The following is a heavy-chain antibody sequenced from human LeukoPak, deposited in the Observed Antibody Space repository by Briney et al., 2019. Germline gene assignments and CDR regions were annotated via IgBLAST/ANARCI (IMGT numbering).Heavy chain of an antibody. CDR3: VREGYYESGGPFSGYLDY. CDR1: GFIFNDYA. CDR2: ISSDGNTK. Sequence: GGSLRLSCAASGFIFNDYAIHWARQAPGKGLEWVAVISSDGNTKFYTNSVKGRFTISRDNSKNTLSLQLSSLRVEDTAIYYCVREGYYESGGPFSGYLDYWGQGDLVTVSS. J-gene: IGHJ4*02. D-gene: IGHD3-22*01. V-gene: IGHV3-30*04.